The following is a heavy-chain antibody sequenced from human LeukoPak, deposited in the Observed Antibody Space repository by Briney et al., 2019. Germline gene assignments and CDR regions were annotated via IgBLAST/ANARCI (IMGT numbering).Heavy chain of an antibody. D-gene: IGHD6-19*01. CDR2: INPNSGGT. J-gene: IGHJ4*02. V-gene: IGHV1-2*02. Sequence: GASVKVSCKASGYTFTGYYMHWVRQAPGQGLEWMGWINPNSGGTNYAQKFQGRVTMTRDTSTDTAYMELRRLTSDDTALYYCTRDQNAWLVRDYFDYWGQGTLVTVSS. CDR1: GYTFTGYY. CDR3: TRDQNAWLVRDYFDY.